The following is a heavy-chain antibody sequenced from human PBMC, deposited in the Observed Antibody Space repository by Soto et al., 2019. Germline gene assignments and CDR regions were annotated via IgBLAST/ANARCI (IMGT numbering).Heavy chain of an antibody. Sequence: PGGSLRLSCAASGFTFSSYSMNWVRQAPGKGLEWVSSISSSSSYIYYADSVKGRFTISGDNAKNSLYLQMNSLRAEDTAVYYCARASVPRGYSYGYSSNYYYGMDVWGQGTTVTVSS. D-gene: IGHD5-18*01. J-gene: IGHJ6*02. CDR3: ARASVPRGYSYGYSSNYYYGMDV. V-gene: IGHV3-21*01. CDR1: GFTFSSYS. CDR2: ISSSSSYI.